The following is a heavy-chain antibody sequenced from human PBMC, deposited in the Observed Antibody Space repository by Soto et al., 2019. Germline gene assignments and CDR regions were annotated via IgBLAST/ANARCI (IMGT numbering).Heavy chain of an antibody. CDR3: AREAAAGTLDY. CDR1: GYTFTSYG. Sequence: QVQLVQSGAEVKKPGASVKVSCKASGYTFTSYGISWVRQAPGQGLEWMGWISAYNGNTNYAPKLQGRVTMTTDTPTSTAYMALRSLRSDDTAGYYCAREAAAGTLDYWGQGTLVTVSS. CDR2: ISAYNGNT. V-gene: IGHV1-18*01. J-gene: IGHJ4*02. D-gene: IGHD6-13*01.